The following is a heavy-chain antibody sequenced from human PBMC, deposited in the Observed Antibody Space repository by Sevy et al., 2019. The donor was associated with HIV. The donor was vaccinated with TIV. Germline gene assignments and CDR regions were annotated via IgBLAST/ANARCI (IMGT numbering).Heavy chain of an antibody. Sequence: GGSLRLSCAASGFTFSTYAMHWVRQAPGKGLEWVAVISYDGSIKYSADSVKGRFTNSRDNSKNTLYLQMNSLRPEDTAEYYCAGERTYYYDSSGSDYGYYGMDVWGQGATVTVSS. D-gene: IGHD3-22*01. CDR3: AGERTYYYDSSGSDYGYYGMDV. CDR2: ISYDGSIK. V-gene: IGHV3-30*04. J-gene: IGHJ6*02. CDR1: GFTFSTYA.